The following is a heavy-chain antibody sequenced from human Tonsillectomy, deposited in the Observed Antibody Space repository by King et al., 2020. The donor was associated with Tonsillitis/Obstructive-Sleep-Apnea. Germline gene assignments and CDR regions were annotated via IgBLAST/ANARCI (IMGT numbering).Heavy chain of an antibody. V-gene: IGHV5-51*01. J-gene: IGHJ5*02. CDR1: GYSFTDYW. CDR3: ARRGYHDYSNWFDP. Sequence: QLVQSGAEVKKPGDSLKISCKGSGYSFTDYWIGWVRQMPGKGLEWMGVIYPGDSHTSYSPAFQGQVTISADKSISTAYLQWSSLKASDTAMYYCARRGYHDYSNWFDPWGQGTLVTVSS. CDR2: IYPGDSHT. D-gene: IGHD4-11*01.